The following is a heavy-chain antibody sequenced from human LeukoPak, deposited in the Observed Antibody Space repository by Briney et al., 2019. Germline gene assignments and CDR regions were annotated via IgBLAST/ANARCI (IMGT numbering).Heavy chain of an antibody. V-gene: IGHV3-23*01. CDR1: GFTFPGYA. CDR3: ARGTKQTSGKLCDY. D-gene: IGHD3-10*01. Sequence: GGSLRLSCAASGFTFPGYAMSWVRQPPGKGLEWVSIISGSGETRLYADSVKGRFTISRDNSNDTLYLQMNNLRAEDTAVYFCARGTKQTSGKLCDYWGQGTLVIVSS. CDR2: ISGSGETR. J-gene: IGHJ4*02.